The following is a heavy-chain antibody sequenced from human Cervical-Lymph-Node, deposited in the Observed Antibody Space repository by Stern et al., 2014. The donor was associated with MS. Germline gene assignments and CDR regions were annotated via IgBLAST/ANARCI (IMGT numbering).Heavy chain of an antibody. D-gene: IGHD1-26*01. Sequence: QVQLVQSGGGVVQPGRSLRLSCAASGFTFSTYAMHWVRQAPGKGLEWVAVIWYDGSNKYYADSVKGRFTISRDNSKNTLYLQMNSLRAEDTAVYYCARGVLGIVGATEFDYWGQGTLVTVSS. V-gene: IGHV3-33*01. CDR2: IWYDGSNK. J-gene: IGHJ4*02. CDR1: GFTFSTYA. CDR3: ARGVLGIVGATEFDY.